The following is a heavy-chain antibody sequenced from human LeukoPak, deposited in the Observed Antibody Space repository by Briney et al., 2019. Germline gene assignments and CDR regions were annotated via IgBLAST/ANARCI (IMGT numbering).Heavy chain of an antibody. CDR3: ARDPGATGDYGDGNWFDP. J-gene: IGHJ5*02. V-gene: IGHV1-46*01. CDR2: INPSGGST. Sequence: ASVMVSCTASGYTFTSYYMHWVRQAPGQGLEWMGIINPSGGSTSYAQKFQGRVTMTRDTSTSTVYMELSSLRFEDTAVYYCARDPGATGDYGDGNWFDPWGQGTLVTVSS. CDR1: GYTFTSYY. D-gene: IGHD4-17*01.